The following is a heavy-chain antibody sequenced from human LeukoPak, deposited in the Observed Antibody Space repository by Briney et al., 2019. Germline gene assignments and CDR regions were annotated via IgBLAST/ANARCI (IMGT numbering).Heavy chain of an antibody. Sequence: GGSLRLSCAASGFTFSSYSMKSVRQAPGKGLEWVSYISSSSSTIYYTDSVKGRFTISRDNAKNSLYLQMNSLRAEDTAVYYCARAFGDSSGYYYGYWGQGTLVTVSS. CDR3: ARAFGDSSGYYYGY. V-gene: IGHV3-48*01. CDR2: ISSSSSTI. J-gene: IGHJ4*02. D-gene: IGHD3-22*01. CDR1: GFTFSSYS.